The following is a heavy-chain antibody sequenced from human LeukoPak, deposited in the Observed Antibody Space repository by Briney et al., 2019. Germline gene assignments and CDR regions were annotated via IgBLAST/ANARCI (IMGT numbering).Heavy chain of an antibody. Sequence: KYGESLKISCKGSGYSFTSYWIGWVRQMPGKGLEWMGIIYPSDSDIKYSSSFQGQVSISADKSISTAYLQWSSLQASDTAMYYCARGATISGYAYASFPEAFDIWGQGTMVTVSS. J-gene: IGHJ3*02. D-gene: IGHD5-18*01. CDR2: IYPSDSDI. CDR1: GYSFTSYW. V-gene: IGHV5-51*01. CDR3: ARGATISGYAYASFPEAFDI.